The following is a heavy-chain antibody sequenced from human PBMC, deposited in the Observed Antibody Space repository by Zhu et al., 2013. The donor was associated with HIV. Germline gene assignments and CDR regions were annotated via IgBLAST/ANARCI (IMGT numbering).Heavy chain of an antibody. Sequence: QVQLVQSGAEVKKPGSSVKVSCKASGGTFSSYAITWVRQAPGQGLEWMGGIIPIFGLIHYAQKFQGRVTIAADESTNTVYMELSSLRSDDTAVYHCATGPRLRLGELSFNYWYFDLWGRGTWSLSPQ. CDR3: ATGPRLRLGELSFNYWYFDL. V-gene: IGHV1-69*01. J-gene: IGHJ2*01. CDR2: IIPIFGLI. CDR1: GGTFSSYA. D-gene: IGHD3-16*02.